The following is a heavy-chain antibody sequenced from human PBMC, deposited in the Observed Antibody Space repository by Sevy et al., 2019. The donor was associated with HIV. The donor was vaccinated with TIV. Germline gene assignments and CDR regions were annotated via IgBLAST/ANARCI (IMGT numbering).Heavy chain of an antibody. D-gene: IGHD6-19*01. CDR3: ARDDRPSGWLFDY. CDR1: GFTFSSYW. J-gene: IGHJ4*02. V-gene: IGHV3-7*01. CDR2: INRDGSTK. Sequence: GALRLSCAASGFTFSSYWMTWVRQAPGKGLEWVANINRDGSTKNYVDSVKGRFTISRDNAKNSLYLEMNSLRAEDTAVYYCARDDRPSGWLFDYWGQGTLVTVSS.